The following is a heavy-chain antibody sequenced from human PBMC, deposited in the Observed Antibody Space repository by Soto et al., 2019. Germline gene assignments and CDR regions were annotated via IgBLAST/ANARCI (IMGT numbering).Heavy chain of an antibody. D-gene: IGHD3-10*01. Sequence: KVSCKASGYTFSSYGISWVRQAPGQGLEWMGWISAYNGNTNYAQKLQGRVTMTTDTSTSTACMELRSLRSDDTAVYYCARCAEVRGVILYYFDYWGQGTLVTVSS. V-gene: IGHV1-18*01. CDR1: GYTFSSYG. J-gene: IGHJ4*02. CDR2: ISAYNGNT. CDR3: ARCAEVRGVILYYFDY.